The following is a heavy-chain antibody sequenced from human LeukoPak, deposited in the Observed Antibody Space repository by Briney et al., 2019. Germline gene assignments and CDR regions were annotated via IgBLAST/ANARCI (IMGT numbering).Heavy chain of an antibody. CDR3: ARGIGSGWPTYFDY. J-gene: IGHJ4*02. Sequence: GGSLRLSCAASGFTFSSYAMHWVRQAPGKGLEWVAVISYDGSNKYYADSVKGRFTISRDNSKNTLYLQMNSLRAEDTAVYYCARGIGSGWPTYFDYWGQGTLVTVSS. V-gene: IGHV3-30-3*01. CDR1: GFTFSSYA. D-gene: IGHD6-19*01. CDR2: ISYDGSNK.